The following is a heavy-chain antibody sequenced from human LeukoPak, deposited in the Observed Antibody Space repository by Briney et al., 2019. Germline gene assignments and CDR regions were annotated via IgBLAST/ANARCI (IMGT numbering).Heavy chain of an antibody. J-gene: IGHJ4*02. CDR2: IDGSGVST. V-gene: IGHV3-23*01. D-gene: IGHD1-26*01. CDR1: GFTFSPYA. CDR3: AKDYVSGSYYPPPIFFDY. Sequence: GGSLRLSCAPSGFTFSPYAMSWVRQAPGKGLEWVSTIDGSGVSTSYADPVTGRFTISRDNSKNTLYLQMNSLRAEDTALYYCAKDYVSGSYYPPPIFFDYWGQGTLVTVSS.